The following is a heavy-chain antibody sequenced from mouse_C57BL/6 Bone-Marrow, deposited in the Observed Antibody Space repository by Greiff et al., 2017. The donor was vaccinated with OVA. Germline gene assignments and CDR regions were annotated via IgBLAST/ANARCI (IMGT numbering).Heavy chain of an antibody. Sequence: QVQLQQSWAELVRPGASVTLSCKASGYTFTDYEMHWVKQTPVHGLEWIGAIDPETGGTAYNQKFKGKAILTADKSSSTAYMELRSLTSEDSAVYYCTRGYSNYYAMDYWGQGTSVTFSS. CDR1: GYTFTDYE. CDR3: TRGYSNYYAMDY. D-gene: IGHD2-5*01. V-gene: IGHV1-15*01. CDR2: IDPETGGT. J-gene: IGHJ4*01.